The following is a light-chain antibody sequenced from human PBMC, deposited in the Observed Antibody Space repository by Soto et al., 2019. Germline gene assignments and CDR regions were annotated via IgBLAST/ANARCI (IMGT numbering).Light chain of an antibody. V-gene: IGLV1-40*01. Sequence: QSVLTQPPSVSGAPGQRVTISCTGSSSNIGAGYDVHWYQQLPGTAPKLLIYGNSNRPSWVPDRFSGSKSGTAASLAITGLQAEDEDDDYCQSYDSSLSGWVFGGGTKLTVL. CDR1: SSNIGAGYD. CDR3: QSYDSSLSGWV. J-gene: IGLJ3*02. CDR2: GNS.